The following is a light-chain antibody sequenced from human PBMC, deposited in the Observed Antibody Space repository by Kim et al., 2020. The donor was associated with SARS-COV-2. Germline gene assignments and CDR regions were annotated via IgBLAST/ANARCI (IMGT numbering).Light chain of an antibody. Sequence: GGTVTLTCGLGSGSVSTHHYPAWYQQTPGHPPRTLIYSTSTRSSGVPVRFSGSIIGDKAALTIAGAQADDECDYHCVLYMGSGIWVFGGGTQLTVL. CDR2: STS. CDR1: SGSVSTHHY. CDR3: VLYMGSGIWV. V-gene: IGLV8-61*01. J-gene: IGLJ3*02.